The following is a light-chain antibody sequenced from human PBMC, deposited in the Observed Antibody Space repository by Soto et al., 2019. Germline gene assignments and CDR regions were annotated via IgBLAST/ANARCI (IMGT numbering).Light chain of an antibody. CDR2: AAS. J-gene: IGKJ4*02. CDR3: QQSYSTPLT. Sequence: DIQMTQSPSSLSASVGDRVTITCRASQSISSYLNWYQQKPGKAPKLLIYAASSLQSGVPSRFSGSGSGIDFTLTISSLQPEDFATYYFQQSYSTPLTFGGWTKV. V-gene: IGKV1-39*01. CDR1: QSISSY.